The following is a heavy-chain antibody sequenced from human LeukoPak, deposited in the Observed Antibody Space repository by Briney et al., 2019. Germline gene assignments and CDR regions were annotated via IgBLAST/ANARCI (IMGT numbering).Heavy chain of an antibody. V-gene: IGHV1-69*06. CDR1: GGTFNNYT. D-gene: IGHD2-21*02. CDR2: IIPIFGTP. J-gene: IGHJ5*02. CDR3: ARTDCGGDCYSSRGWFDP. Sequence: SVKVSCKASGGTFNNYTISWVRQAPGQGLEWMGGIIPIFGTPNYAPTFQAKVTMTADKYTSTGYMELSSLKSEDTAVYYCARTDCGGDCYSSRGWFDPWGQGTQVSVPS.